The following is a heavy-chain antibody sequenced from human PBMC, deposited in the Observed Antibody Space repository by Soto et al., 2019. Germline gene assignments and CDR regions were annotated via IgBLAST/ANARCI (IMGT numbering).Heavy chain of an antibody. CDR2: VFYTGFT. CDR3: ARDRVKARTLDY. D-gene: IGHD6-6*01. CDR1: GASISGSYYY. Sequence: SETLSLTCAVSGASISGSYYYWAWLRQSPGKGPEWIGSVFYTGFTSYNPSLESRVSVSVDTSKSQFSLKLSAVTAADTAVYYCARDRVKARTLDYWGQGTLVTVSS. V-gene: IGHV4-39*02. J-gene: IGHJ4*02.